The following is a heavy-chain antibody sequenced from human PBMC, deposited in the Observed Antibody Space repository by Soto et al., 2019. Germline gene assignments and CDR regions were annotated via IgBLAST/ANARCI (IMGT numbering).Heavy chain of an antibody. CDR1: GFNFANFG. J-gene: IGHJ6*02. D-gene: IGHD2-2*01. Sequence: GGSLRLSCAASGFNFANFGMNWVRQAPGKGPEWVSGISTASGRKYYAESVKGRFTIARDNSENTLYLQMTSLRAEDTAVYYCAKVRYCSSDTCHLGGVDVWGQGTTVTVSS. CDR3: AKVRYCSSDTCHLGGVDV. V-gene: IGHV3-23*01. CDR2: ISTASGRK.